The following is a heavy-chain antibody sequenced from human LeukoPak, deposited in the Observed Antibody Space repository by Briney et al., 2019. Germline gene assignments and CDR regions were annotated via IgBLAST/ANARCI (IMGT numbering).Heavy chain of an antibody. D-gene: IGHD5-18*01. CDR3: ARDHVGYSYGYRY. CDR1: GFTFNNYE. Sequence: GGSLRLSCAASGFTFNNYELNWVCADLGEGLGWVSYISSSGDTTYYADSVKGRFTISRDNAKNSLYLQMNSLRAEDSAVYYCARDHVGYSYGYRYWGQGTLVTVSS. CDR2: ISSSGDTT. J-gene: IGHJ4*02. V-gene: IGHV3-48*03.